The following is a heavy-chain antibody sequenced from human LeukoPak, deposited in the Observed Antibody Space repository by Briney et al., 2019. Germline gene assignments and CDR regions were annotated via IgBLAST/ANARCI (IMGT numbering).Heavy chain of an antibody. CDR2: IYHGGST. CDR3: ARGEERGSGTVHFDY. CDR1: GGSISNNNW. Sequence: PSETLSLTCAVSGGSISNNNWWSWVRQPPGMGLEWIGEIYHGGSTNYNPSLKSRATMSVDRSKNQFSLKLSSVTAADTAVYYCARGEERGSGTVHFDYWGQGTLVTVSS. V-gene: IGHV4-4*02. D-gene: IGHD3-10*01. J-gene: IGHJ4*02.